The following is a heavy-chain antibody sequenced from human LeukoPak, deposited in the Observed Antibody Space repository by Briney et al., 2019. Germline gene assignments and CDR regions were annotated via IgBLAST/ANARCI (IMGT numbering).Heavy chain of an antibody. J-gene: IGHJ5*02. V-gene: IGHV1-69*13. Sequence: SVKVSCKASGGTFSSYAISWVRQAPGQGLEWMGGIIPIFGTANYAQKFQGRVTITADESTSTAYMELSSLRSEDTAVYYCARAPRPGIAAAGYNWFDPWGQGTLVTVSS. CDR1: GGTFSSYA. CDR2: IIPIFGTA. D-gene: IGHD6-13*01. CDR3: ARAPRPGIAAAGYNWFDP.